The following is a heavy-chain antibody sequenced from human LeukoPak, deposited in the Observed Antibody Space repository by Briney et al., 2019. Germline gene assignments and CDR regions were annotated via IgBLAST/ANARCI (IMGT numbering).Heavy chain of an antibody. V-gene: IGHV6-1*01. CDR1: GDSVSSNSAA. J-gene: IGHJ4*02. CDR2: TYYRSKWYN. D-gene: IGHD2-2*01. CDR3: AKGGRDIVVVPAALDS. Sequence: SQTLSLTCAISGDSVSSNSAAWNWIRQSPSRGLEWLGRTYYRSKWYNDYAVSVKSRITINPDTSKNQFSLQLNSVTPEDTAVYYCAKGGRDIVVVPAALDSWGQGTLVTVPS.